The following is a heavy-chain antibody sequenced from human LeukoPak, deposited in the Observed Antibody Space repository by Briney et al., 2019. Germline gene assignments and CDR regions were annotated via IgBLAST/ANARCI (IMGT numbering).Heavy chain of an antibody. D-gene: IGHD1-26*01. Sequence: GGSLRLSCAASGFTFSSYAMHWVRQAPGKGLEYVSAISSNGGSTYYANSVKGRFTISRDNSKNTLYLQMNSLRAEDTAVYYCARSGSYYYYYYMDVWGKGTTVTISS. V-gene: IGHV3-64*01. J-gene: IGHJ6*03. CDR2: ISSNGGST. CDR1: GFTFSSYA. CDR3: ARSGSYYYYYYMDV.